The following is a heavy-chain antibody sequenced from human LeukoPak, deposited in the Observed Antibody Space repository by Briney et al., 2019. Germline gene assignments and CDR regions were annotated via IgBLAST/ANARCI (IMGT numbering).Heavy chain of an antibody. J-gene: IGHJ6*03. CDR1: GFTFGDYA. D-gene: IGHD2-15*01. CDR2: IRSKAYGGTT. V-gene: IGHV3-49*04. Sequence: PGGSLRLSCTASGFTFGDYAMSWVRQAPGKGLEWVGFIRSKAYGGTTEYAASVKGRFTISRDDSKSIAYLQMISLKTEDTAVYYCTRVVVAATPYYYYYMDVWGKGTTVTVSS. CDR3: TRVVVAATPYYYYYMDV.